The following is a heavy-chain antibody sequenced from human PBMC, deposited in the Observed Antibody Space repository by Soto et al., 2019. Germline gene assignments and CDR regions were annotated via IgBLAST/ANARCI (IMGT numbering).Heavy chain of an antibody. Sequence: SVKVSCKASGGTFSSYTISWVRQAPGQGLEWMGRIIPILGIANYAQKFQGRVTITADKSTSTAYMELSSLRSEDTAVYYCARDLMTTVTTYPTWGQGTMVTVS. D-gene: IGHD4-17*01. CDR3: ARDLMTTVTTYPT. CDR1: GGTFSSYT. V-gene: IGHV1-69*04. CDR2: IIPILGIA. J-gene: IGHJ3*01.